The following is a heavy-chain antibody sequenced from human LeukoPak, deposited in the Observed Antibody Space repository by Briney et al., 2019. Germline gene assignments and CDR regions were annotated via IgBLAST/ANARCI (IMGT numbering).Heavy chain of an antibody. Sequence: GASVKVSCKASGYTFTSYGISWVRQAPGQGLEWVGWISAYNGNTNYAQKLQGRVTMTTDTSTSTAYMELRSLRSDDTAVYYCARDPHIVVVPAAIPGGFDYWGQGTLVTVSS. CDR1: GYTFTSYG. J-gene: IGHJ4*02. D-gene: IGHD2-2*01. CDR2: ISAYNGNT. V-gene: IGHV1-18*01. CDR3: ARDPHIVVVPAAIPGGFDY.